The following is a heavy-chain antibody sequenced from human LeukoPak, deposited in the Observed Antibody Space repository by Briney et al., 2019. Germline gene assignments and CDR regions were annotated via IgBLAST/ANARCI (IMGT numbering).Heavy chain of an antibody. CDR1: GGSISSGDYY. CDR2: IYYSGST. V-gene: IGHV4-30-4*08. J-gene: IGHJ5*02. CDR3: ARECTVTTVGGSFDWFDP. Sequence: SQTLSLTCTVSGGSISSGDYYWSWIRQPPGKGLEWIGYIYYSGSTYYNPSLKSRVTISVDTSKNQFSLRLSSVTAADTAVYYCARECTVTTVGGSFDWFDPWAREPWSPSPQ. D-gene: IGHD4-17*01.